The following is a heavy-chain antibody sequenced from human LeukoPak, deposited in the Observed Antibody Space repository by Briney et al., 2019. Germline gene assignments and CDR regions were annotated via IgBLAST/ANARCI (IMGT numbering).Heavy chain of an antibody. V-gene: IGHV3-73*01. J-gene: IGHJ4*02. Sequence: GGSLRLSCAASGFTFSGSALHWVRQASGKGLEWIGRIRSTANGYATAYAASVKGRFTISRDDSKNTAYLQMNSPKTEDTAVYYCITRYQLGGNYYEYWGQGTLVTVSS. CDR2: IRSTANGYAT. CDR1: GFTFSGSA. D-gene: IGHD1-26*01. CDR3: ITRYQLGGNYYEY.